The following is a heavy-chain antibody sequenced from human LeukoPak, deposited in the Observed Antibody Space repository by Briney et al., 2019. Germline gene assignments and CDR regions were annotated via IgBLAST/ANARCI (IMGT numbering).Heavy chain of an antibody. CDR2: VYYSGST. Sequence: PSETLSLTCTISGAFGGSISRYYWSWIRQPPAKGLEWIGYVYYSGSTNDNPSLKSRVTISIDTSNTQVSLKLNSVTAADPAVYYCARASNYDTSGYYFYWSFDLWGRGTLVTVSS. D-gene: IGHD3-22*01. CDR1: GAFGGSISRYY. V-gene: IGHV4-59*01. CDR3: ARASNYDTSGYYFYWSFDL. J-gene: IGHJ2*01.